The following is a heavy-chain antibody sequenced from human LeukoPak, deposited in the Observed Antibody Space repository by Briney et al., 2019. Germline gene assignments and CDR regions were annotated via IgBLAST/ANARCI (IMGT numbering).Heavy chain of an antibody. J-gene: IGHJ4*02. D-gene: IGHD3-22*01. Sequence: GGSLRLSCAASGFTFSTYWVHWVPHARGQGLVWVTRTNSDGSSTVYADSVKGRFTISRDNAKNTLYLQMNSLRAEDTAVYYCARDLFYDSSGYYASDSWGQGTLATVSS. CDR2: TNSDGSST. V-gene: IGHV3-74*01. CDR1: GFTFSTYW. CDR3: ARDLFYDSSGYYASDS.